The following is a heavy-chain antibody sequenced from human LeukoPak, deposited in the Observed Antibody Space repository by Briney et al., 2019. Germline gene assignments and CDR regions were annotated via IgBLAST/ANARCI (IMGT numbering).Heavy chain of an antibody. CDR1: GFSFSDYE. CDR2: IDISGNTI. D-gene: IGHD3-10*01. Sequence: PGGSLRLSCAASGFSFSDYEMNWVRQAPGKGLEWLSHIDISGNTIHYADSVEGRFTISRDNAKNSVYLQMSSLRDEDTALYYCAKDLLIRGLITTFDYWGQGTLVTVSS. CDR3: AKDLLIRGLITTFDY. V-gene: IGHV3-48*03. J-gene: IGHJ4*02.